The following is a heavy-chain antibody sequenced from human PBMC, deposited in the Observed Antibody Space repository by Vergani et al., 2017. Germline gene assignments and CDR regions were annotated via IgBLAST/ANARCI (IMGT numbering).Heavy chain of an antibody. J-gene: IGHJ4*02. CDR3: AGAGPVTTTFDY. D-gene: IGHD4-17*01. CDR1: GGTLSSYA. V-gene: IGHV1-8*02. CDR2: MNPNSGNT. Sequence: QVQLVQSGAEVKKPGSSVKVSCKASGGTLSSYAINWVRQATGQGLEWMGWMNPNSGNTGYAQKFQGRVTMTRNTSISTAYMELSSLRSEDTAVYYCAGAGPVTTTFDYWGQGTLVTVSS.